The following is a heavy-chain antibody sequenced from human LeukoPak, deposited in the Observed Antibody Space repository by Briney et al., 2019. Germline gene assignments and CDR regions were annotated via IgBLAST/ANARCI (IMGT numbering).Heavy chain of an antibody. CDR1: GGTFSSYA. CDR2: IIPIFGTA. Sequence: ASVKVSCKASGGTFSSYAISWVRQAPAQGLEWMGGIIPIFGTANDAQKLQGRVTITANESTSTAYMELSSLGSEDTAVYYCATYPGGHYYDSSGHDYWGQGTLVTVSS. J-gene: IGHJ4*02. V-gene: IGHV1-69*13. CDR3: ATYPGGHYYDSSGHDY. D-gene: IGHD3-22*01.